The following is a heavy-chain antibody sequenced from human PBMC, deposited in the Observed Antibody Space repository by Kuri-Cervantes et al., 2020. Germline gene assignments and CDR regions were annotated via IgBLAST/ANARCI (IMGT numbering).Heavy chain of an antibody. D-gene: IGHD3-10*01. V-gene: IGHV1-58*01. Sequence: SVNVSCKASGFTFTSSAVQWVRQARGQRLEWIGWIVVGSGNTNYAQKFQERVTITRDMSTSTAYMELSSLRSEDTAVYYCARRRPYYYGSGSSNYYYYYGMDVWGQGTTVTVSS. CDR2: IVVGSGNT. CDR1: GFTFTSSA. CDR3: ARRRPYYYGSGSSNYYYYYGMDV. J-gene: IGHJ6*02.